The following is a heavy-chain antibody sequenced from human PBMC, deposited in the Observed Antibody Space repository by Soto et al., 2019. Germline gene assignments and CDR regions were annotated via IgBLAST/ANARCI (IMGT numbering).Heavy chain of an antibody. CDR2: INAGNGNT. Sequence: ASLKVSCKASGYTFTSYGMHWVRQAPGQRLEWMGWINAGNGNTKYSQKFQGRVTITRDTSASTAYMELSSLRSEDTAVYYCARGPGGTIFGVVIIPPHYLDVWGQGTTVTVSS. CDR1: GYTFTSYG. V-gene: IGHV1-3*01. J-gene: IGHJ6*02. D-gene: IGHD3-3*01. CDR3: ARGPGGTIFGVVIIPPHYLDV.